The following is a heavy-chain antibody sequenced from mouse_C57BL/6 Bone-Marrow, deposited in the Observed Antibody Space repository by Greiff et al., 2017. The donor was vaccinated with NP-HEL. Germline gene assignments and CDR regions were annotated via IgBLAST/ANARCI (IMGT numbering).Heavy chain of an antibody. V-gene: IGHV5-6*01. D-gene: IGHD4-1*01. CDR1: GFTFSSYG. Sequence: EVQLVESGGDLVKPGGSLKLSCAASGFTFSSYGMSWVRQTPDKRLEWVATISSGGSYTYYPDSVKGRFTISRDNAKNTLYLQMSSLKSEDTAMYYCARHNWDGYAMDYWGQGTSVTVSS. CDR2: ISSGGSYT. CDR3: ARHNWDGYAMDY. J-gene: IGHJ4*01.